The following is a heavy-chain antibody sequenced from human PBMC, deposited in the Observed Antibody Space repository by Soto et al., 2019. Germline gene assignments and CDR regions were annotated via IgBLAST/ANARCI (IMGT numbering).Heavy chain of an antibody. D-gene: IGHD2-15*01. Sequence: QITLKESGPTLVEPTQTLTLTCTFSGISLTTSGVGVAWIRQPPGKALEWLALIYWDDEERYSPSLKSRLTITKDTSKNQLVLTMTNMDPVDTATYYCAHKGGRGAAMDVWGQGTTVTVSS. CDR1: GISLTTSGVG. CDR2: IYWDDEE. V-gene: IGHV2-5*02. CDR3: AHKGGRGAAMDV. J-gene: IGHJ6*02.